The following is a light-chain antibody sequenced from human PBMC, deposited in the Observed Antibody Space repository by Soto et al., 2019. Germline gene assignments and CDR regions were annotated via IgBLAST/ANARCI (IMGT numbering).Light chain of an antibody. V-gene: IGKV3-15*01. Sequence: EIVMTQSPATLSVSPGERATLSCRASQSISTKLAWYQQKPGQAPRVLIYGASTRATGIPARFSGSGSGTVFTITISSLQSEDFAVYHCQHYNDWPPTWTFGQGTRVEIK. CDR1: QSISTK. CDR3: QHYNDWPPTWT. J-gene: IGKJ1*01. CDR2: GAS.